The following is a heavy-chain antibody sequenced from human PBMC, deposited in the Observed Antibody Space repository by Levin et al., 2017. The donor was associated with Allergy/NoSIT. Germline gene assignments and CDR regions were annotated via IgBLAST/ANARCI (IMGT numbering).Heavy chain of an antibody. D-gene: IGHD3-22*01. CDR2: IYYSGST. V-gene: IGHV4-30-4*01. CDR1: GGSISSGDYY. Sequence: SETLSLTCTVSGGSISSGDYYWSWIRQPPEKGLEWIGYIYYSGSTYYNPSLKSRVTISVDTSKNQFSLKLSSVTAADTAVYYCARENYDSRGYFFDYWGQGTLVTVSS. CDR3: ARENYDSRGYFFDY. J-gene: IGHJ4*02.